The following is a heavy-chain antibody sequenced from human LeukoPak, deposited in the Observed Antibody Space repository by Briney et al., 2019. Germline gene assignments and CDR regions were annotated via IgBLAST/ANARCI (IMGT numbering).Heavy chain of an antibody. V-gene: IGHV1-2*02. CDR1: GYTFTGYY. CDR3: ARDLAGYKDDAFDI. J-gene: IGHJ3*02. D-gene: IGHD5-24*01. CDR2: INPNSGGT. Sequence: ASVKVSCKASGYTFTGYYMHWVRQAPGQGLEWMGWINPNSGGTNYAQKFQGRVTMTRDTSISTAYMELSRLRSDDTAVYYCARDLAGYKDDAFDIWGQGTMVTVSS.